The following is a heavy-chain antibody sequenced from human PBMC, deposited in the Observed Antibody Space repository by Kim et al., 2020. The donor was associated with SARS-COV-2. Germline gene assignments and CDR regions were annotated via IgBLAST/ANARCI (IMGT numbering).Heavy chain of an antibody. J-gene: IGHJ4*02. Sequence: GGSLRLSCAASGFTFSSYGMHWVRQAPGKGLEWVAVISYDGSNKYYADSVKGRFTISRDNSKNTLYLQMNSLRAEDTAVYYCAKAHFIVGGDDFDYWGQGTLVTVSS. CDR3: AKAHFIVGGDDFDY. CDR1: GFTFSSYG. V-gene: IGHV3-30*18. CDR2: ISYDGSNK. D-gene: IGHD2-21*01.